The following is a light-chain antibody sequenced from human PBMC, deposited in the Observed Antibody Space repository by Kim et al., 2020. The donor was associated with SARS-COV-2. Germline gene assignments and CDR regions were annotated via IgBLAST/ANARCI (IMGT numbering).Light chain of an antibody. V-gene: IGKV1-27*01. Sequence: ASVGDRVTITCRASQDINNYLVWYQQKPGKVPKLLIPTGSTVQSGVPSRFSGSGSGTDFTLTISSLQPEDVATYYCQNYGSVPLTFGGGTKVDIK. CDR2: TGS. CDR3: QNYGSVPLT. J-gene: IGKJ4*01. CDR1: QDINNY.